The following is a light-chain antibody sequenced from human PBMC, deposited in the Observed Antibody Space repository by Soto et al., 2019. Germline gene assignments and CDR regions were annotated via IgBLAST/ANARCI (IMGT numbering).Light chain of an antibody. J-gene: IGKJ2*01. CDR1: QSINSW. CDR2: DAS. V-gene: IGKV1-5*01. CDR3: QQYNNYGYT. Sequence: DIQMTQSPSTLSASVGDRVTITCRASQSINSWLAWYQQKPGKAPKLLIYDASSLESGVPSRFSGSGSGTEFTLTISSLQPDDFAAYYCQQYNNYGYTFGQGTKLEIK.